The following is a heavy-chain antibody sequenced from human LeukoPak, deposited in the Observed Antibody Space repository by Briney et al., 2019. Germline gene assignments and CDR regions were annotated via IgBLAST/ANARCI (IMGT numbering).Heavy chain of an antibody. CDR1: GGSISSSSYY. CDR3: ARRSFGVVIGLFDY. D-gene: IGHD3-3*01. CDR2: IYYSGST. V-gene: IGHV4-39*01. J-gene: IGHJ4*02. Sequence: TLSLTCTVSGGSISSSSYYWGWIRQPPGKGLEWIGSIYYSGSTYYNPSLKSRVTISVDTSKNQFSLKLSSVTAADTAVYYCARRSFGVVIGLFDYWGQGTLVTVSS.